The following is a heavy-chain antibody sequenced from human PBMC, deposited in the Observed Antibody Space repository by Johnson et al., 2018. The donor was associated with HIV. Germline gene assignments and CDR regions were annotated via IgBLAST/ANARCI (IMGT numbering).Heavy chain of an antibody. Sequence: MLLVESGGGVVQPGRSLRLSCAASGFTFSSYGMHWVRQAPGKGLEWVSYISSSGSTIYYADSVNGRFTISRDNAKNSLYLQMNSLRAEDTAVYYCARSEVTAPSPPAGAFDIWGQGTMVTVSS. J-gene: IGHJ3*02. D-gene: IGHD4-23*01. CDR1: GFTFSSYG. CDR3: ARSEVTAPSPPAGAFDI. V-gene: IGHV3-48*04. CDR2: ISSSGSTI.